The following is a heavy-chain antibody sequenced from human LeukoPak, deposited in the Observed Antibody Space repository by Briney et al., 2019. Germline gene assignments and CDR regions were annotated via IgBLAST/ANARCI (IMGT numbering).Heavy chain of an antibody. J-gene: IGHJ1*01. CDR3: ARDIQTGVGDYVAYFQH. Sequence: PGGSLRLSCAASGFTFSDYYMSWIRQAPGKGLEWVSYISSSSSTIYYADSVKGRFTISRDNAKNSLYLQMNSLRAEDTAVYYCARDIQTGVGDYVAYFQHWGQGTLVTVSS. V-gene: IGHV3-11*04. D-gene: IGHD4-17*01. CDR1: GFTFSDYY. CDR2: ISSSSSTI.